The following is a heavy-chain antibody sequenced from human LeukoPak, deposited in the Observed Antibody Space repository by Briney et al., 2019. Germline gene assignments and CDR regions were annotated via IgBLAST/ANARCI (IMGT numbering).Heavy chain of an antibody. D-gene: IGHD1-26*01. Sequence: GGSLRLSCAASGFTFTSYTMNWVRQAPGKGLEWISYIRTSGGVVSYTDSVRGRFTISTDSAKNSLYLQMNSLRDDDTAVYYCVRDGQGSTPLDYWGQGTLVTVSS. CDR3: VRDGQGSTPLDY. V-gene: IGHV3-48*02. CDR1: GFTFTSYT. CDR2: IRTSGGVV. J-gene: IGHJ4*02.